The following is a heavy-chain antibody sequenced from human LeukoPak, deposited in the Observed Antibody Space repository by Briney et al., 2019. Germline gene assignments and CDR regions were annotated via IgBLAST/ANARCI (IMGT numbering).Heavy chain of an antibody. CDR1: GYTFTSYY. CDR2: INTNTGNP. D-gene: IGHD3-10*01. V-gene: IGHV7-4-1*02. Sequence: APVKVSCKASGYTFTSYYMHWVRQAPGQGLEWMGWINTNTGNPTYAQGFTGRFVFSLDTSVSTAYLQISSLKAEDTAVYYCARGGSWFDPWGQGTLVTVSS. CDR3: ARGGSWFDP. J-gene: IGHJ5*02.